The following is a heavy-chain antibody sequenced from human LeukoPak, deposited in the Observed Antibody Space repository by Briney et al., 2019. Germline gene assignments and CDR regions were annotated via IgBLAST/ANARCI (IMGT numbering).Heavy chain of an antibody. CDR1: AITFSTYA. D-gene: IGHD3-22*01. CDR2: ISGGAGST. CDR3: ARVYDSSGLDAFDI. J-gene: IGHJ3*02. Sequence: GGSLRLSCAASAITFSTYAMSWVRQAPGKGLECVSVISGGAGSTYYADSVKGRFTISRDNSKNTLYLQMNSLRAEDTAVYYCARVYDSSGLDAFDIWGQGTMVTVSS. V-gene: IGHV3-23*01.